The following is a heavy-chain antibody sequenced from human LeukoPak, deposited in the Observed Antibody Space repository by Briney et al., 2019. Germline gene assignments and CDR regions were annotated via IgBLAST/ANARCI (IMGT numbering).Heavy chain of an antibody. CDR1: GGSFSGYY. D-gene: IGHD3-16*02. CDR2: INHSGST. J-gene: IGHJ4*02. CDR3: ARHNVWGSYRGGAGFDY. V-gene: IGHV4-34*01. Sequence: SETLSLTCAVYGGSFSGYYWSWLRQPPGKGLEWIGEINHSGSTNYNPSLKSRVTISVDTSKNQFSLKLSSVTAADTAVYYCARHNVWGSYRGGAGFDYWGQGTLVTVSS.